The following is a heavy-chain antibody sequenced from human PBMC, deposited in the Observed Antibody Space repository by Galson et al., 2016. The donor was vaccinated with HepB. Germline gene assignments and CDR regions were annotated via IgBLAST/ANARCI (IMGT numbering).Heavy chain of an antibody. Sequence: SLRLSCAASGFIFGDYVIHWVRQAPGKGLEWVSGISLNSYNKGYADSVKGRFTISRDNATNSLFLQMDSLRVEDTGLYYCAKDMSRVDTAIDSWGQGTLVTVSS. D-gene: IGHD5-18*01. CDR1: GFIFGDYV. CDR3: AKDMSRVDTAIDS. J-gene: IGHJ4*02. V-gene: IGHV3-9*01. CDR2: ISLNSYNK.